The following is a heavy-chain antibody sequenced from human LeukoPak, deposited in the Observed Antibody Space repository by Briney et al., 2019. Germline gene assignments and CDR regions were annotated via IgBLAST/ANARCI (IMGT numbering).Heavy chain of an antibody. V-gene: IGHV3-49*04. CDR1: GYTFGDYA. CDR2: IRSKAYGGTT. CDR3: TRALSMVRGIEGPFYYYYGMDV. Sequence: GRSLRLSCTASGYTFGDYAMSWVRQDPGKGLEGVGFIRSKAYGGTTEYAASVKGRFTISRDDSKSIAYLQMNSLKTEDTAVYYCTRALSMVRGIEGPFYYYYGMDVWGQGTTVTVSS. J-gene: IGHJ6*02. D-gene: IGHD3-10*01.